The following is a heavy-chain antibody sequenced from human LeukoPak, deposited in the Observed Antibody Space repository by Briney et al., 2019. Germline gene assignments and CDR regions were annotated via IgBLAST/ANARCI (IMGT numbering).Heavy chain of an antibody. V-gene: IGHV4-59*01. Sequence: PSETLSLTCTVSGGSISSYYWSWIRQPPGKGLEWIGYIYYSGSTNYNPSLKSRVTISVDTSKNQFSLKLSSVTAADTAVHYCARVGWHYDILTGYYDWGQGTLVTVSS. D-gene: IGHD3-9*01. CDR3: ARVGWHYDILTGYYD. CDR2: IYYSGST. CDR1: GGSISSYY. J-gene: IGHJ4*02.